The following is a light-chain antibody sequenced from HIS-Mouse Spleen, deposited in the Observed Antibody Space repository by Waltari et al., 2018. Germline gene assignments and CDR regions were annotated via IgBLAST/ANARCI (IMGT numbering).Light chain of an antibody. CDR2: GAS. J-gene: IGKJ1*01. Sequence: EIVLTQSPGTLSLSPGERATLSCRASQSVSSSYLAWYQQKPGQAPRLLIYGASSRATGIPDRVSGSGSGTDFTLTISRLEPEDFAVYYCQQYGSSPPWPFGQGTKVEIK. CDR1: QSVSSSY. V-gene: IGKV3-20*01. CDR3: QQYGSSPPWP.